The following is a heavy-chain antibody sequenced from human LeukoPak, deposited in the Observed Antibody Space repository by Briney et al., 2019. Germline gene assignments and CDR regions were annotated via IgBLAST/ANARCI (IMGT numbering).Heavy chain of an antibody. CDR2: IYYSGST. J-gene: IGHJ5*02. Sequence: SETLSLTCTVSGGSISSHYWSWIRQPPGKGLEWIGYIYYSGSTNYNPSLKSRVTISVDTSKNQFSLKLSSVTAADTAVYYCARTGVDDNDYVWGSYRHYPLENWFDPWGQGTLVTVSS. V-gene: IGHV4-59*11. CDR3: ARTGVDDNDYVWGSYRHYPLENWFDP. CDR1: GGSISSHY. D-gene: IGHD3-16*02.